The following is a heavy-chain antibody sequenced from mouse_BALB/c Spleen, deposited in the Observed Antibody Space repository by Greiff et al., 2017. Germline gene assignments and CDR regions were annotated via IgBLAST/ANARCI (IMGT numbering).Heavy chain of an antibody. V-gene: IGHV5-4*02. J-gene: IGHJ3*01. CDR3: ATYGFAY. D-gene: IGHD1-1*01. Sequence: EVMLVESGGGLVKPGGSLKLSCAASGFTFSDYYMYWVRQTPEKRLEWVATISDGGSYTYYPDSVKGRFTISRDNAKNNLYLQMSSLKSEDTAMYYCATYGFAYWGQGTLVTVSA. CDR2: ISDGGSYT. CDR1: GFTFSDYY.